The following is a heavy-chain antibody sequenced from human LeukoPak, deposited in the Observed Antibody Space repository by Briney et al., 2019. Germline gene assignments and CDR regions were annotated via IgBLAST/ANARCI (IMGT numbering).Heavy chain of an antibody. D-gene: IGHD3-16*01. Sequence: GGSLRLSCAASGFTFSSYSMSWVRQAPGKGLEWVSSISSSSSYIYYADSVKGRSTISRDNAKNSLYLQMNSLRAEDTAVYYCARDGGSPNVDVYYYYYYMDVWGKGTTVTVSS. V-gene: IGHV3-21*01. CDR1: GFTFSSYS. CDR2: ISSSSSYI. CDR3: ARDGGSPNVDVYYYYYYMDV. J-gene: IGHJ6*03.